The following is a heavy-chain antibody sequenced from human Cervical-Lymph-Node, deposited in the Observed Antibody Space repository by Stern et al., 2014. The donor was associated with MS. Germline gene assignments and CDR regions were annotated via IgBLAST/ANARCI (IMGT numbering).Heavy chain of an antibody. CDR2: IYYSGGP. V-gene: IGHV4-59*01. D-gene: IGHD3-10*01. CDR3: ARSSYYYGSGTWFGP. Sequence: VQLLESGPGLVKPSETLSLTCPVSGGSLRSYYWRWIRQPPGKGLEWIGDIYYSGGPDHNPPLMDRVTMSVDTPKDQFSLKLSSLTAADTAVYFCARSSYYYGSGTWFGPWGQGTLVTVSS. J-gene: IGHJ5*02. CDR1: GGSLRSYY.